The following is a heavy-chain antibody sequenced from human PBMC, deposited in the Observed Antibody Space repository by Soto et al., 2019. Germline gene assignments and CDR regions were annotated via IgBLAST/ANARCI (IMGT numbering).Heavy chain of an antibody. D-gene: IGHD6-19*01. CDR2: IIPIFGTA. V-gene: IGHV1-69*13. Sequence: GASVKVSCKASGGTFSSYAISWVRQAPGQGLEWMGGIIPIFGTANYAQKFQGRVTITADESTSTAYMELSSLRSEDTAVYYCARDPHFKAAVAGTYYYYGMDVWGQGTTVTVSS. J-gene: IGHJ6*02. CDR1: GGTFSSYA. CDR3: ARDPHFKAAVAGTYYYYGMDV.